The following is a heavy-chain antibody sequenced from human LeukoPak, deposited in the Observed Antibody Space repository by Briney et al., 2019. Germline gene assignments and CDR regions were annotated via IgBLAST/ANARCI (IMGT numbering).Heavy chain of an antibody. D-gene: IGHD4-17*01. V-gene: IGHV3-7*01. CDR2: INQDGSEK. J-gene: IGHJ6*03. CDR3: ASYGDYGPSYYHHYMDV. CDR1: GFKFSTYW. Sequence: PGGSLRLSCAASGFKFSTYWMTWVRQAPGKGLGWVANINQDGSEKYYVDSVKGRFTISRDNAKSSLYLQMNSLRAEDTAVYYCASYGDYGPSYYHHYMDVWGKGTAVTVSS.